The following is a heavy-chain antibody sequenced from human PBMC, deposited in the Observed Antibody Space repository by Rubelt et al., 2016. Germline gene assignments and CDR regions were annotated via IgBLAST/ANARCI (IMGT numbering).Heavy chain of an antibody. J-gene: IGHJ2*01. D-gene: IGHD5-18*01. Sequence: QVQLVQSGAEVKKPGASVKVSCKASGYTFTSYAMHWVRQAPGQRLEWMGWINAGNGNTNYSQKFQGRVTSTRDTSASTAYMELSSLRSEDTAVYYCARSKDTAMVTDADWYFDLWGRGTLVTVSS. CDR2: INAGNGNT. CDR3: ARSKDTAMVTDADWYFDL. V-gene: IGHV1-3*01. CDR1: GYTFTSYA.